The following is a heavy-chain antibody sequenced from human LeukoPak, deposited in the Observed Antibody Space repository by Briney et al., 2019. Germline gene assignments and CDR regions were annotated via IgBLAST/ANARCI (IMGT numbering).Heavy chain of an antibody. CDR3: ARCRLLWFGDPRNPGYYYYGMDV. CDR2: IYHSGRT. J-gene: IGHJ6*04. D-gene: IGHD3-10*01. V-gene: IGHV4-4*02. CDR1: GGSISSSNW. Sequence: SETLSLTCAVSGGSISSSNWWGGVRQPPGKGLEWIGEIYHSGRTNKNPSLKSRVTISVDKSKTQFPLELSSVTAADTAVYYCARCRLLWFGDPRNPGYYYYGMDVWGKGTTVTVSS.